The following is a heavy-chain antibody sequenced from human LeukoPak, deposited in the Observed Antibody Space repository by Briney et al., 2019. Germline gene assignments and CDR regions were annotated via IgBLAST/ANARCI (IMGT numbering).Heavy chain of an antibody. V-gene: IGHV4-34*01. D-gene: IGHD5-18*01. CDR2: INHSGST. CDR3: ARADSYGYSYYYMDV. CDR1: GGSFSGYY. Sequence: PSETLSLTCAVYGGSFSGYYWSWIRQPPGKGLEWIGEINHSGSTNYNPSLKSRVTISVDTSKNQFSLKLSSVTAADTAVYYCARADSYGYSYYYMDVWGKGTTVTISS. J-gene: IGHJ6*03.